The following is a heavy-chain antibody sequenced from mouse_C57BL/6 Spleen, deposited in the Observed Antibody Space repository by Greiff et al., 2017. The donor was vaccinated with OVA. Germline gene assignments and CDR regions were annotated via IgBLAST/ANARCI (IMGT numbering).Heavy chain of an antibody. V-gene: IGHV1-82*01. J-gene: IGHJ1*03. CDR2: IYPGDGDT. CDR3: ARYGCPWYFDV. D-gene: IGHD2-2*01. CDR1: GYAFSSSW. Sequence: QVQLQQFGPELVKPGASVKISCKASGYAFSSSWMNWVKQRPGKGLEWIGRIYPGDGDTNYNGKFKGKATLTADKSSSTAYMQLSSLTSEDSAVYFCARYGCPWYFDVWGTGTTVTVSS.